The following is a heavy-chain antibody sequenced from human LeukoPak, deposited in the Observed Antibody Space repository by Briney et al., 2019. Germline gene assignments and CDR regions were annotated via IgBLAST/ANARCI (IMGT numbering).Heavy chain of an antibody. D-gene: IGHD3-3*01. CDR2: INPNSGGT. Sequence: ASVKVSCKASGYTFTGYYMHWARQAPGQGLEWMGWINPNSGGTNYAQKFQGRVTMTRDTSISTAYMELSRLRSDDTAVYYCARATPGVYYDFWSGYSNFDYWGQGTLVTVSS. V-gene: IGHV1-2*02. CDR1: GYTFTGYY. J-gene: IGHJ4*02. CDR3: ARATPGVYYDFWSGYSNFDY.